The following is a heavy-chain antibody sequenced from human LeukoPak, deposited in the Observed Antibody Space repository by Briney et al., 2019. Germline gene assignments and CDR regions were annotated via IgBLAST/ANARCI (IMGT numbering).Heavy chain of an antibody. CDR3: AKDRGGTGDFDY. CDR2: IIPIFGTA. Sequence: ASVKVSCKASGGTFSSYAISWVRQAPGQGLEWMGGIIPIFGTANYAQKFQGRVTITADESTSTAYMELSSLRSEDTAVYYCAKDRGGTGDFDYWGQGTLVTVSS. CDR1: GGTFSSYA. V-gene: IGHV1-69*13. J-gene: IGHJ4*02. D-gene: IGHD3-10*01.